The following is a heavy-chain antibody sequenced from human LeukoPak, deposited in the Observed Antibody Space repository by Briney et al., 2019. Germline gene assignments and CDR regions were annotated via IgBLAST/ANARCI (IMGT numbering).Heavy chain of an antibody. CDR3: ARGRRTAVAGTSAFDI. D-gene: IGHD6-19*01. J-gene: IGHJ3*02. CDR2: INHSGST. Sequence: SETLSLTCAVYGGSFSGYYWSWIRQPPGKGLEWIGEINHSGSTNYNPSLKSRVTISVDTSKNQFSLKLSSVTAADTAVYYCARGRRTAVAGTSAFDIWGLGTMVTVSS. V-gene: IGHV4-34*01. CDR1: GGSFSGYY.